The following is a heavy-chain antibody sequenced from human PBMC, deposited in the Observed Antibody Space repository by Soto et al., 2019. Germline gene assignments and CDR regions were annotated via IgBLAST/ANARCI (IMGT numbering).Heavy chain of an antibody. V-gene: IGHV3-9*01. CDR1: GFTFDDYA. CDR2: ISWNSGSI. D-gene: IGHD3-3*01. CDR3: ATGGNDFWSGYRTRYYYYYMDV. J-gene: IGHJ6*03. Sequence: PGGSLRLSCAASGFTFDDYAMHWVRQAPGKGLEWVSGISWNSGSIGYADSVKGRFTISRDNAKNSLYLQMNSLRAEDTALYYCATGGNDFWSGYRTRYYYYYMDVWGKGTTVTVSS.